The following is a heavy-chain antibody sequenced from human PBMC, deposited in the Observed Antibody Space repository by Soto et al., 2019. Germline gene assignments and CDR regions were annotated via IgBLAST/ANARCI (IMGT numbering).Heavy chain of an antibody. J-gene: IGHJ6*03. CDR1: GGTFSNYT. CDR3: ARVSEMGTVTEGFYYYMDV. CDR2: IIPILNIA. Sequence: QVQLVQSGAEVKKPGSSVKVSCTASGGTFSNYTISWVRQAPGQGLEWMGRIIPILNIANYSQKFQGRVTITADKSTTTAYMELSSLRSEDTAVYYCARVSEMGTVTEGFYYYMDVWCKGTTVTVSS. D-gene: IGHD4-17*01. V-gene: IGHV1-69*02.